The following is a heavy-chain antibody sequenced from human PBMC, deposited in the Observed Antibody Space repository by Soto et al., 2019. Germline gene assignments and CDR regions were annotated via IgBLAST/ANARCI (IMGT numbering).Heavy chain of an antibody. D-gene: IGHD3-22*01. CDR2: ISGYNGNT. V-gene: IGHV1-18*01. Sequence: QIQLVQSGTEVKRSGASVKVSCKTSGYSFTTYGLSWVRQAPGRGLEWVGWISGYNGNTNYAQKFQGTVILNTDTPPTTGYMEIKSLSSDDTAVYYCVRDTYYYHSSGPAPFEYWGQGTQVTVSS. CDR3: VRDTYYYHSSGPAPFEY. J-gene: IGHJ4*02. CDR1: GYSFTTYG.